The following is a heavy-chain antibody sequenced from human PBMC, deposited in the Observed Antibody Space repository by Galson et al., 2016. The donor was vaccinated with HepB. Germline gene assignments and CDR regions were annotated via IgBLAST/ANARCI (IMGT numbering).Heavy chain of an antibody. V-gene: IGHV5-51*01. CDR2: IYPDDSET. CDR3: GRRHRGAAPRGYYHYGMDV. CDR1: GYSFTDYW. Sequence: QSGAEVKKAGESLKISCKTSGYSFTDYWIAWVRQAPRKGLEWMGNIYPDDSETKYSPPFQGQVTISVDKSIRTAYLQWTSLKASDIAIYYCGRRHRGAAPRGYYHYGMDVWGQGTAVTVSS. D-gene: IGHD6-6*01. J-gene: IGHJ6*02.